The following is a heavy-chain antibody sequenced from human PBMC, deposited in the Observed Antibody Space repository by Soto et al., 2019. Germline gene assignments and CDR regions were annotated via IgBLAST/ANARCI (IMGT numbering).Heavy chain of an antibody. CDR3: AKLSCTSSTCYFPGWFDP. CDR2: VYYSGSS. D-gene: IGHD2-2*01. V-gene: IGHV4-31*03. Sequence: QVQLQESGPGLVKPSETLSLTCTVSGDSISGGASFWSWIRQPPGKGLEWIANVYYSGSSYYNPHLKIRLTISVDTTMNQFSLQSKSMTAADTAVYYCAKLSCTSSTCYFPGWFDPWGQGTLVTVSS. J-gene: IGHJ5*02. CDR1: GDSISGGASF.